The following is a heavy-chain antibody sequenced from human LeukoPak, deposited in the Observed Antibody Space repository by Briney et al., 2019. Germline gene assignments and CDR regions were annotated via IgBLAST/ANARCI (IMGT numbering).Heavy chain of an antibody. CDR1: GFTFSSYA. CDR3: ARDPYPLLHYDIFLYYGMDV. Sequence: PGGSLRLSCAASGFTFSSYAMHWVRQAPGKGLEWVAVILSDGSNKYYADSVKGRFTISRDNSKNTLYLQMNSLTVEDTAMYYCARDPYPLLHYDIFLYYGMDVWGQGTTVTVSS. J-gene: IGHJ6*02. V-gene: IGHV3-30-3*01. D-gene: IGHD3-9*01. CDR2: ILSDGSNK.